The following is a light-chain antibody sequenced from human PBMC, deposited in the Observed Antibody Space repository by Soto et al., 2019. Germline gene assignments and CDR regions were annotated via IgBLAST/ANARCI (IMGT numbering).Light chain of an antibody. CDR3: QQFNNYPT. CDR2: DAS. Sequence: GDRVTITCRASQGISSALAWYQQKPGKAPKLLIYDASSLESGVPSRFSGSGSGTDFTLTISRLQPEDFATYYCQQFNNYPTFGGGTKVEIK. CDR1: QGISSA. J-gene: IGKJ4*01. V-gene: IGKV1D-13*01.